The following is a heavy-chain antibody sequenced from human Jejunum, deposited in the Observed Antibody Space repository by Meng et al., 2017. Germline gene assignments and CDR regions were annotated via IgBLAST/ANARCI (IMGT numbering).Heavy chain of an antibody. D-gene: IGHD5-18*01. CDR3: AKGGTAMVTLRSLDV. CDR2: VSSSGGST. CDR1: GSTFNTHA. V-gene: IGHV3-23*01. J-gene: IGHJ6*02. Sequence: GESLKISCEASGSTFNTHAMSWVRQAPGRGLEWVSVVSSSGGSTYYADSVKGRFSISRDNSKNTLYLQMNSLRAEDTALYYCAKGGTAMVTLRSLDVWGQGTTVTVSS.